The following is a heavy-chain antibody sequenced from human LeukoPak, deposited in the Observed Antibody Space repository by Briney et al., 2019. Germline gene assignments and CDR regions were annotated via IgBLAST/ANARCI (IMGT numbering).Heavy chain of an antibody. CDR2: IKQDGSEK. V-gene: IGHV3-7*01. J-gene: IGHJ6*03. CDR3: ARVKQQLVRLLGRDTTYYYYYYMDV. D-gene: IGHD6-13*01. CDR1: GFTFSSYW. Sequence: GGSLRLSCAGSGFTFSSYWMSWVRQAPGKGLEWVANIKQDGSEKHYVDSVKVRFTISRDNAKNSLFLQMNSLRAEDTAVYFCARVKQQLVRLLGRDTTYYYYYYMDVWGKGTTVTVSS.